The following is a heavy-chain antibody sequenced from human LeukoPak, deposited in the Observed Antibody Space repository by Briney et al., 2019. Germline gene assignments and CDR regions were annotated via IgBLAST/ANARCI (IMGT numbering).Heavy chain of an antibody. Sequence: SETLSLTCAVYGGSFSGYYWSWIRQPPGKGLEWIGEINHSGSTNYDPSLKSRVTISVDTSKNQFSLKLSSVTAADTAVYYCARGGLGDAFDIWGQGTMVTVSS. CDR2: INHSGST. V-gene: IGHV4-34*01. CDR3: ARGGLGDAFDI. J-gene: IGHJ3*02. CDR1: GGSFSGYY.